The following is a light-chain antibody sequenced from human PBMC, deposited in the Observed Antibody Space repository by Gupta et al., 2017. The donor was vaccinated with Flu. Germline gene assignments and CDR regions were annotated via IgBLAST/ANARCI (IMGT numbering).Light chain of an antibody. V-gene: IGLV1-51*01. Sequence: QSVLTQPPSVSAAPGQKVTISCSGSSSNIGNHFVSWYRHLPGTAPNLLIYDNDKRPSGILDRFSASKSGTSATLGIAGLQTGDEAVYYCGTWDSSLSAWVFGGGTKLTVL. CDR1: SSNIGNHF. J-gene: IGLJ3*02. CDR3: GTWDSSLSAWV. CDR2: DND.